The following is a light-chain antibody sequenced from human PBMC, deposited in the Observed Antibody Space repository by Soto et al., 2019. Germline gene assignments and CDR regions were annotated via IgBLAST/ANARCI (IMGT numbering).Light chain of an antibody. CDR3: QQSYTTLFT. CDR2: AAS. Sequence: DIQMTQSPSSLSASVGDIVTITCRASQSISNYLNWYQQKPGKAPKLLIYAASSLQSGVPSRFSGSGSGTDFTLTISSLQPEDFATYSCQQSYTTLFTFGPGTNVDI. CDR1: QSISNY. J-gene: IGKJ3*01. V-gene: IGKV1-39*01.